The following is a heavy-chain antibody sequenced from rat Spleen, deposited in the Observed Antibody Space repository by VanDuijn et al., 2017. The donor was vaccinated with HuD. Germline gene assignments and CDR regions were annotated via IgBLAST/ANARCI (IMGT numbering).Heavy chain of an antibody. Sequence: EVQLVESGGGLVQPGRSLKLSCAASGFTFSDYYMAWVRQAPTKGLEWVAIISYDGSRIYYRDSVKGRFTISRDNAKSTLYLQLDSLRSEDTATYYCATDTFYDGTYYPGGFDYWGQGVMVTVSS. D-gene: IGHD1-12*02. CDR1: GFTFSDYY. CDR2: ISYDGSRI. CDR3: ATDTFYDGTYYPGGFDY. J-gene: IGHJ2*01. V-gene: IGHV5-20*01.